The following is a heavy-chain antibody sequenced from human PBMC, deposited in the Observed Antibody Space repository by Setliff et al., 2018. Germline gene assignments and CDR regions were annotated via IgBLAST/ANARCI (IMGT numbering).Heavy chain of an antibody. CDR3: ARGGYSYGYDHGFDI. V-gene: IGHV1-18*01. D-gene: IGHD5-18*01. CDR2: ISAYNGNT. Sequence: ASVKVSCKASGYTFSTYGLHWVRQAPGQGLEWMGWISAYNGNTKYAQKLQGRVTMATDISTSTAYMELRSLRSDDTAVYYCARGGYSYGYDHGFDIWGQGTMVTVSS. J-gene: IGHJ3*02. CDR1: GYTFSTYG.